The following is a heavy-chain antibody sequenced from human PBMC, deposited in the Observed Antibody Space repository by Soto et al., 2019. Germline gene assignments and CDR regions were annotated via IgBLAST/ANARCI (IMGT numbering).Heavy chain of an antibody. CDR1: GYTFKTYG. Sequence: QLVQSGSEVKKPGASVKVSCKASGYTFKTYGITWVRQAPGQGLEWVGWISAYNGNTHHAQKVQGRVTLTTDTSTSTAYLDLNSVRSDDTAMYYCARAYGEPPDAFDLWGQGTMVTVSS. J-gene: IGHJ3*01. D-gene: IGHD4-17*01. CDR2: ISAYNGNT. V-gene: IGHV1-18*01. CDR3: ARAYGEPPDAFDL.